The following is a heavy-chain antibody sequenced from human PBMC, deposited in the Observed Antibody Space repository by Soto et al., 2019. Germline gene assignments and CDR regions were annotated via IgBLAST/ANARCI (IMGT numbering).Heavy chain of an antibody. Sequence: EVQLVESGGGMVKPGGSLRLSCAASGFTFSTYNMKWVRQAPGKGLEWVSSISSTSAYIYYADSMKGRFTSSRDNAQNLLYLQMNSLGVEDTAVYFCARGGVCSGGSCYPPGAFDIWGQGTAVIVSS. CDR2: ISSTSAYI. CDR1: GFTFSTYN. V-gene: IGHV3-21*01. J-gene: IGHJ3*02. D-gene: IGHD2-15*01. CDR3: ARGGVCSGGSCYPPGAFDI.